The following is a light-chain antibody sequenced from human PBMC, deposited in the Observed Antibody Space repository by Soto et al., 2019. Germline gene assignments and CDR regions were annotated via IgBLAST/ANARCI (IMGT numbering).Light chain of an antibody. CDR3: LQYHNLWA. J-gene: IGKJ1*01. Sequence: IVMTQSPATLSVSPWDRATLSCRASQSVDNDLAWYQQKPGQPPRLLIYDASTRATGIPARFSGSQSGTEFTLTISSLLSEDFAVYSCLQYHNLWAFGQGTKVDIK. CDR2: DAS. V-gene: IGKV3D-15*01. CDR1: QSVDND.